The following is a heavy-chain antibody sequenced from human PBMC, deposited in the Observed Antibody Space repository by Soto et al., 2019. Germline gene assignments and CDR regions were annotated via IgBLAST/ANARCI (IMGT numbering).Heavy chain of an antibody. CDR1: GGSFSSYY. Sequence: QVQLQQWGAGLLKPSETLSLTCGVYGGSFSSYYWSWIRQPPGKGLEWIGEINHSGSTNYNPSLKGRVTISVDTSKNRFSLKLSSVTAAGTAVYYCARVPAESGDQTFDNWGQGALVTVSS. V-gene: IGHV4-34*01. J-gene: IGHJ4*02. CDR3: ARVPAESGDQTFDN. CDR2: INHSGST.